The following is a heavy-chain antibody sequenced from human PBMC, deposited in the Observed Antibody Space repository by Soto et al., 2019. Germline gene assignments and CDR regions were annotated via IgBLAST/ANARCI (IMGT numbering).Heavy chain of an antibody. CDR1: GYNFTSYG. CDR2: ISAYNGNT. Sequence: QVQLVQSGAEVKKPGASVKVSCKASGYNFTSYGISWVRQAPGQGVEWMGWISAYNGNTNYAQKLQGRVTMTTDTSRSTAYMELRSLRSDDTAVYYCARDRGIVGATSAWVDYWGQGTLVTVSS. CDR3: ARDRGIVGATSAWVDY. D-gene: IGHD1-26*01. V-gene: IGHV1-18*01. J-gene: IGHJ4*02.